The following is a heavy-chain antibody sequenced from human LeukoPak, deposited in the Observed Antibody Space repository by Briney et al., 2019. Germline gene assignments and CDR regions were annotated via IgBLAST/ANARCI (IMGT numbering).Heavy chain of an antibody. J-gene: IGHJ4*02. Sequence: GGSLRLSCAASGFTFSSYWMHWVRQAPGKGLVWVSRINSDGGTTNYADSVKGRFTISRDNAKNTLYLQMNSLRVEDTAVYFCARSTSGWFFDYWGQGTLVTVSS. D-gene: IGHD6-19*01. CDR2: INSDGGTT. V-gene: IGHV3-74*01. CDR1: GFTFSSYW. CDR3: ARSTSGWFFDY.